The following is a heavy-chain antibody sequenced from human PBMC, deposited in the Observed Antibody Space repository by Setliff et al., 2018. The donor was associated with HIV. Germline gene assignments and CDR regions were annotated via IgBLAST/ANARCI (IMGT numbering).Heavy chain of an antibody. D-gene: IGHD6-13*01. CDR3: ARIPGSSWYNGFDI. CDR1: GYTFTSYA. Sequence: ASVKVSCKASGYTFTSYAMHWLRQAPGQRFEWMGWINAGNGNTKYSQKFQDRVTITRDISASTTYMELSSLRSEDAAVYYCARIPGSSWYNGFDIWGQGTMVTVS. CDR2: INAGNGNT. J-gene: IGHJ3*02. V-gene: IGHV1-3*01.